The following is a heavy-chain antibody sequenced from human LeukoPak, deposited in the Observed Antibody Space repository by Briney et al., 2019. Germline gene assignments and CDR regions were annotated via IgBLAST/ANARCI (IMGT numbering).Heavy chain of an antibody. CDR3: ARAHCSSTSCYQNWFDP. CDR2: INPNSGGT. CDR1: GYTFTGYY. Sequence: VASVKVSCKASGYTFTGYYMHWVRQAPGQGLEWMGWINPNSGGTNYAQKFQGRVTMTRDTSISTAYMELSRLRSDDTAVYYCARAHCSSTSCYQNWFDPWGQGTLVTVSS. V-gene: IGHV1-2*02. J-gene: IGHJ5*02. D-gene: IGHD2-2*01.